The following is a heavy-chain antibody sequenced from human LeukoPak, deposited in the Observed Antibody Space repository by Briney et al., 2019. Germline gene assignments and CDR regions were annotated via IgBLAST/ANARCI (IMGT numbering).Heavy chain of an antibody. V-gene: IGHV3-23*01. CDR1: GFTFSSYA. CDR2: ISGSGGST. CDR3: AKVFGRVGTFDY. D-gene: IGHD3-3*01. J-gene: IGHJ4*02. Sequence: GGSLRLXCAASGFTFSSYAMSWVRQAPGKGLKWVSAISGSGGSTYYADSVKGRFTISRDNSKNTLYLQMNSLRAEDTAVYYCAKVFGRVGTFDYWGQGTLVTVSS.